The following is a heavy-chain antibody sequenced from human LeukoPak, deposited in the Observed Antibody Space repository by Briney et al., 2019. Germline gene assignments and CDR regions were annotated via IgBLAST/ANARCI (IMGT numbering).Heavy chain of an antibody. D-gene: IGHD3-3*01. CDR2: IYYSGST. CDR1: GGSISSYY. Sequence: PSETLSLTCTVSGGSISSYYWSWIRQPPGKGLEWIGYIYYSGSTNYNPSLKSRVTISVDTSKNQFSPKLSSVTAADTAVYYCARGLYYDFWSGYYSADYYYYYMDVWGKGTTVTVSS. V-gene: IGHV4-59*01. J-gene: IGHJ6*03. CDR3: ARGLYYDFWSGYYSADYYYYYMDV.